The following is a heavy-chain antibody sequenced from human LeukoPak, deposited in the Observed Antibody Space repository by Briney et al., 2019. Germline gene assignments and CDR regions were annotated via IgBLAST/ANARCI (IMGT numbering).Heavy chain of an antibody. Sequence: GGSLRLSCAASGFTFSNYEMHWVRQAPGKGLEWVSYISSSGSDIYYADSVKGRFTISRDNAKNSLYLHMDSLRAENTAVYYCARDYGGSSPFDYWGQGTLVTVSS. CDR1: GFTFSNYE. V-gene: IGHV3-48*03. CDR2: ISSSGSDI. J-gene: IGHJ4*02. D-gene: IGHD4-23*01. CDR3: ARDYGGSSPFDY.